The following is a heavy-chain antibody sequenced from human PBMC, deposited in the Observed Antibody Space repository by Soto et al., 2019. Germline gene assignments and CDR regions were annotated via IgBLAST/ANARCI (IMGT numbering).Heavy chain of an antibody. CDR1: GFTVSNYT. D-gene: IGHD3-16*01. CDR3: SLGGDDVWGTIFD. Sequence: EVQLLESGGGLVEPGVSLRLSCAASGFTVSNYTMTWVRQPPGKGKEWVSYINLRAGSTYYPDSVRGRFTISRDNSKNTLSLQMSGRGAEDTSGYSCSLGGDDVWGTIFDWGHGTLFTFSS. CDR2: INLRAGST. J-gene: IGHJ4*01. V-gene: IGHV3-23*01.